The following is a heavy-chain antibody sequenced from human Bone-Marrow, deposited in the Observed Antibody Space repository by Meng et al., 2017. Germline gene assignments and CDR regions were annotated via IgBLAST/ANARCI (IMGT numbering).Heavy chain of an antibody. CDR3: ARDLPYASGAGGFDP. CDR1: GGSFSSGGYS. CDR2: IYHSGTT. V-gene: IGHV4-30-2*01. D-gene: IGHD3-10*01. Sequence: QLQLQESGSGLVKPSQTLSLTCAGSGGSFSSGGYSWSWIRQPPGKGLEWIGYIYHSGTTYYNPSLKSRVTISVDRSKNQFSLKLTSVTAADTAVYYCARDLPYASGAGGFDPWGQGTLVTVSS. J-gene: IGHJ5*02.